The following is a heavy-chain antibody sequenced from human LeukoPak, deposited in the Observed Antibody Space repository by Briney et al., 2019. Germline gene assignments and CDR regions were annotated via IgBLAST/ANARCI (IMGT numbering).Heavy chain of an antibody. V-gene: IGHV3-64*01. D-gene: IGHD2-2*01. Sequence: GGSLRLSCAASGFAFNSYAMHWVRQPPAKGLEYVSAISSNGGSTYYANSVKGRFTISRDKSKNTLYLQMGSLRAEDMAVYYCARGYCSSTSCYSPAIDYWGQGTLVTVSS. CDR3: ARGYCSSTSCYSPAIDY. CDR2: ISSNGGST. J-gene: IGHJ4*02. CDR1: GFAFNSYA.